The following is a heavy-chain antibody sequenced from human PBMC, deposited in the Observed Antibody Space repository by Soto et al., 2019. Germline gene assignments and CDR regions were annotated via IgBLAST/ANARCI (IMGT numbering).Heavy chain of an antibody. Sequence: GASVKVSCKASGYTFTSYDINWVRLATGQGLEWMGWMNPNSGNTAYAQKFQGRVTMTRNTSISTAYMELSSLRSEDTAVYYCARQGGYYDSSGPDYWGQGTLVTVSS. D-gene: IGHD3-22*01. J-gene: IGHJ4*02. CDR1: GYTFTSYD. CDR3: ARQGGYYDSSGPDY. CDR2: MNPNSGNT. V-gene: IGHV1-8*01.